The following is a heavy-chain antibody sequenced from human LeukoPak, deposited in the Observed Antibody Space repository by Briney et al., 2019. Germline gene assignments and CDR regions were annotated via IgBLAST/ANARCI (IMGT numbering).Heavy chain of an antibody. CDR1: GGSFSGYY. V-gene: IGHV4-34*01. J-gene: IGHJ4*02. CDR3: ARRLIAARFRYYFDY. CDR2: INHSGST. D-gene: IGHD6-6*01. Sequence: PSETLSLTCAVYGGSFSGYYWSWIRQPPGKGLEWIGEINHSGSTNYNPSLKSRVTISVDTSKNQFSLKLSSVTAADTAVYYCARRLIAARFRYYFDYWGQGTLVTVSS.